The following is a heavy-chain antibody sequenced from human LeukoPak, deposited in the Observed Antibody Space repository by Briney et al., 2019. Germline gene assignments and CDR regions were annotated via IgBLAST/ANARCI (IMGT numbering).Heavy chain of an antibody. Sequence: SETLSLTCAVSGGSISSGGYSWSWIRQPPGKGLEWIGYIYHSGSTYYNPSLKSRVTISVDRSKNQFSLKLSSVTAADTAVYYCARGDYYGPWGGDAFDIWGQGTMVTVSS. J-gene: IGHJ3*02. CDR1: GGSISSGGYS. D-gene: IGHD3-10*01. CDR3: ARGDYYGPWGGDAFDI. CDR2: IYHSGST. V-gene: IGHV4-30-2*01.